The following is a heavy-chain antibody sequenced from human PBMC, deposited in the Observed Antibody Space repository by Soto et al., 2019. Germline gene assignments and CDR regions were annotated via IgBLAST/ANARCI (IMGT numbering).Heavy chain of an antibody. CDR1: GFTFRSYG. CDR3: ARSTLEWLLVVDF. J-gene: IGHJ4*02. D-gene: IGHD3-3*01. Sequence: QVELVESGGGVVQPGRSLRLSCEASGFTFRSYGMSWVRQAPGKGLEWVAVLWPDGSHETYADSVKGRFTISRDNSKNTVFLQMNSLRAEDAAVYYCARSTLEWLLVVDFWGQGAQGTVSS. CDR2: LWPDGSHE. V-gene: IGHV3-33*01.